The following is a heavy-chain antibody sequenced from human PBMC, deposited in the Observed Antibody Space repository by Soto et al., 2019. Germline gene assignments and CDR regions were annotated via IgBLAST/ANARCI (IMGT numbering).Heavy chain of an antibody. V-gene: IGHV3-33*01. J-gene: IGHJ6*02. D-gene: IGHD2-15*01. CDR3: ARALSGGSVYYYYGMDV. CDR2: IWYDGSNK. CDR1: GFTFSSYG. Sequence: GGSLRLSCAASGFTFSSYGMHWVRQAPGKGLEWVAVIWYDGSNKYYADSVKGRFTISSDNSKNTLYLQMNSLRAEDTAVYYCARALSGGSVYYYYGMDVWGQGTTVTVSS.